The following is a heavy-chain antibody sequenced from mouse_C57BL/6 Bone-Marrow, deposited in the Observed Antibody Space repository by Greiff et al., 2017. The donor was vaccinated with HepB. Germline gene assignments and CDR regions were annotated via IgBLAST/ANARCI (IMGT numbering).Heavy chain of an antibody. D-gene: IGHD2-12*01. CDR1: GYTFTDYE. V-gene: IGHV1-15*01. CDR3: TRDSYYYAMVY. Sequence: QVQLQQSGAELVRPGASVTLSCKASGYTFTDYEMHWVKQTPVHGLEWIGAIDPETGGTAYNQKFKGKAILTADKSSSTAYMELRSLTSEDSAVYYCTRDSYYYAMVYWGQGTSVTVSS. J-gene: IGHJ4*01. CDR2: IDPETGGT.